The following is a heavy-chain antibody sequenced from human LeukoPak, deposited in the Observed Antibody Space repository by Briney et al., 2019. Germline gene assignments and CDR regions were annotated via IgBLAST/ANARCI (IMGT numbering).Heavy chain of an antibody. CDR2: ISYDGSNK. CDR3: ARAADSSSDNFDY. Sequence: GRSLRLSCAASGFTFSSYAMHWVRQAPGKGLEWVAVISYDGSNKYYADSVKGRFTISRDNSKNTLYLQMNSLRAEDTAVYYCARAADSSSDNFDYWGQGTLVTVSS. D-gene: IGHD6-6*01. CDR1: GFTFSSYA. V-gene: IGHV3-30-3*01. J-gene: IGHJ4*02.